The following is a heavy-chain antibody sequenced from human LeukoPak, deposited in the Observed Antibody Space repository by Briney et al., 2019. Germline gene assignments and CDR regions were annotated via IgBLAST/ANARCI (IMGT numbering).Heavy chain of an antibody. V-gene: IGHV3-23*01. CDR3: AKRGGGVSNFDY. J-gene: IGHJ4*02. CDR1: GSTFSSYG. Sequence: GGSLRLSCAASGSTFSSYGMHWVRQAPGKGLEWVSGISGSGASTYYADSVEGRFTVSRDNFNNTLYLQMNRLRAEDTAVYYCAKRGGGVSNFDYWGQGTLVTVSS. CDR2: ISGSGAST. D-gene: IGHD3-16*01.